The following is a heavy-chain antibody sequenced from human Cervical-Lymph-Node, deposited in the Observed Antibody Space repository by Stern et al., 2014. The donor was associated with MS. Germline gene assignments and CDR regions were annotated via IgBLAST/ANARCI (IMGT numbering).Heavy chain of an antibody. CDR2: IYHSGST. D-gene: IGHD2-2*01. J-gene: IGHJ5*01. Sequence: QVQLQESGPGLVKPSQTLSLTCTVSGGSISSGGYFWSWIRQHPGKGLEWIGYIYHSGSTIYNPSLKSRVSISVDTSKNHFSLNLSCVTAADTAVYYCARKGAIVPAAIENWFDSWGQGTLVTVSS. CDR1: GGSISSGGYF. V-gene: IGHV4-31*03. CDR3: ARKGAIVPAAIENWFDS.